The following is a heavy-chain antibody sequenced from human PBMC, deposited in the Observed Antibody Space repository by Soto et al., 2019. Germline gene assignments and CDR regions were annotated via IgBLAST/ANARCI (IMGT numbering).Heavy chain of an antibody. CDR1: GFTFSSSA. CDR2: VGGNSVIT. V-gene: IGHV3-23*01. Sequence: EVRLLESGGDLIQPGGSLRLSCAASGFTFSSSAMSWVRQAPDKGLEWASSVGGNSVITFYADSVKGRFTISKDSSQNTLFLQMNSVRAQDTSVYYCAKARGSSPRWGYSYLDVWGQGTTVTVS. CDR3: AKARGSSPRWGYSYLDV. J-gene: IGHJ6*03. D-gene: IGHD6-6*01.